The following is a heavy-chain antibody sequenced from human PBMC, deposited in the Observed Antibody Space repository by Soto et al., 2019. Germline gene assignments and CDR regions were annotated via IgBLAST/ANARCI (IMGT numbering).Heavy chain of an antibody. Sequence: SETLSLTCAVSGGSLSSSNWWTWVRQPPGGGLEWIGEIHHGGSTNYNPSLNSRVTISVDKSKNQFSLRLRSVTDADTAVYYCARDPSHEYGGNPDAYDIWGQGTMVTVSS. D-gene: IGHD4-17*01. CDR2: IHHGGST. CDR1: GGSLSSSNW. V-gene: IGHV4-4*02. J-gene: IGHJ3*02. CDR3: ARDPSHEYGGNPDAYDI.